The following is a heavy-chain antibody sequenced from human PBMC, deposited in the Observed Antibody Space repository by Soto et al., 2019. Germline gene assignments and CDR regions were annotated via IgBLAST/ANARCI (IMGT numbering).Heavy chain of an antibody. CDR1: GFTFSTYA. CDR3: AKDRWEFTRYFDS. J-gene: IGHJ4*02. D-gene: IGHD1-26*01. CDR2: ISKDGNDQ. V-gene: IGHV3-30*18. Sequence: QVQLVESGGGVVQPGTSLRLSCAASGFTFSTYAKHWVRQAPGKELEWVAMISKDGNDQYYADSVKGRFTVSRDNSKNTVSLQMHSLRPEDTAFYYWAKDRWEFTRYFDSWGQGTLVTVSS.